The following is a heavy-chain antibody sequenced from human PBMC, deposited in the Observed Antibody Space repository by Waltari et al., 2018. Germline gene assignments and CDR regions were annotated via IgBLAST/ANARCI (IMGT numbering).Heavy chain of an antibody. J-gene: IGHJ4*02. CDR3: ARDLINVVQGALGY. Sequence: QVQLVESGGGVVQPGRSLRLSCAAAGCRFSSYVMHWVRQAPGKGLEWVAVISYDGSNKYYTDSVKGRFSISRDNSKNTLYLQMKSLRAEDTAMYHCARDLINVVQGALGYWGQGTLVTVSS. CDR2: ISYDGSNK. CDR1: GCRFSSYV. V-gene: IGHV3-30-3*01. D-gene: IGHD3-10*01.